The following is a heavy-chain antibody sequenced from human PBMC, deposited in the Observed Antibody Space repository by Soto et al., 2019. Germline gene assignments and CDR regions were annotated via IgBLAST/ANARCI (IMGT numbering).Heavy chain of an antibody. CDR3: ARECGGDCYSGDWFDP. D-gene: IGHD2-21*02. CDR1: GGSISSYY. Sequence: PSETLSLTCTVSGGSISSYYWSWIRQPPGKGLEWIGYIYYSGSTNYNPSLKSRVTISVDTSKNQFSLKLSSVTAADTAVYYCARECGGDCYSGDWFDPWGQGTLVTVSS. V-gene: IGHV4-59*01. CDR2: IYYSGST. J-gene: IGHJ5*02.